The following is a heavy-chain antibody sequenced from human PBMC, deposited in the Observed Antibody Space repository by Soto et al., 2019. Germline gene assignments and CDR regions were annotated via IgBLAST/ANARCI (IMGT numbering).Heavy chain of an antibody. V-gene: IGHV3-30*18. CDR3: ANDRIAAHNHAFDI. CDR2: ISYDGSNK. J-gene: IGHJ3*02. CDR1: GFTFSSYG. D-gene: IGHD6-13*01. Sequence: PGGSLRLSCAASGFTFSSYGMHWVRQAPGKGLEWVAVISYDGSNKYYADSVKGRFTISRDNSKNTLYLQMNSLRAEDTAVYYCANDRIAAHNHAFDIWGQGTMVTVSS.